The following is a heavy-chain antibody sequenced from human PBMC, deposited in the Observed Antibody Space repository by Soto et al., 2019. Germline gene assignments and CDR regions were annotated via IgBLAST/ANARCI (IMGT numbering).Heavy chain of an antibody. Sequence: QVQLVQSGAEVKKPGSSVKVSCKASAGTFSSYAISWVRQAPGQGLEWMGGIIPIFGTASYAQKFQGRVTITADESTSTAYMELSSLRSEDTAVYYCARHVPAAGYYYGMDVWGQGTTVTVSS. D-gene: IGHD2-2*01. J-gene: IGHJ6*02. V-gene: IGHV1-69*12. CDR2: IIPIFGTA. CDR1: AGTFSSYA. CDR3: ARHVPAAGYYYGMDV.